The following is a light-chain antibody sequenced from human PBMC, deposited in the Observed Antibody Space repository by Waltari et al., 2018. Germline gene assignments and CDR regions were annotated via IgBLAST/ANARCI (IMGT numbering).Light chain of an antibody. J-gene: IGKJ1*01. Sequence: DILMTQSPLSLPVTPGEPASISCRSSQSRLHDNGNNYLAWYLQRPGQSPQLLIYLGSNRASGVPDRFSGSGSGTDFTLKISRVEAEDVGVYYCMQALQTPWTFGQGTKVEVK. CDR3: MQALQTPWT. V-gene: IGKV2-28*01. CDR2: LGS. CDR1: QSRLHDNGNNY.